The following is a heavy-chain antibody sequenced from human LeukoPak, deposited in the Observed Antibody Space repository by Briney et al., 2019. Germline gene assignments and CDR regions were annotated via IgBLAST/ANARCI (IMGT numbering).Heavy chain of an antibody. CDR1: GGSISSSSYH. CDR3: AGRRGVRDY. CDR2: IYYSGST. D-gene: IGHD3-16*01. V-gene: IGHV4-39*01. J-gene: IGHJ4*02. Sequence: RTSETLSLTCFVSGGSISSSSYHWGWIRQPPGKGLDWIGNIYYSGSTYYNPSLKSRVTISLDTSKNQFSLKLSSVTAADTAVYYCAGRRGVRDYWGQGTLVTVSS.